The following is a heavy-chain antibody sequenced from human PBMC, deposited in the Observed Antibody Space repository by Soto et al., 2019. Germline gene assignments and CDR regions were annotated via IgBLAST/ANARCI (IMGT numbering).Heavy chain of an antibody. Sequence: LKVPRSVSGCSFTSHWSGRVLQIPGKGLEWTGIIYPGDSDTRYSPSFQGQVTISADKSISTAYLQWSSLKASDTAMYYCAVVWGYYSYFDYWGQGTLVTVSS. D-gene: IGHD3-22*01. CDR1: GCSFTSHW. CDR3: AVVWGYYSYFDY. CDR2: IYPGDSDT. J-gene: IGHJ4*02. V-gene: IGHV5-51*01.